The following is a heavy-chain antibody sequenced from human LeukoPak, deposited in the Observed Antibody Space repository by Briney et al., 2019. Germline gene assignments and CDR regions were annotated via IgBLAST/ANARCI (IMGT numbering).Heavy chain of an antibody. V-gene: IGHV3-9*01. J-gene: IGHJ4*02. Sequence: GGSLRLSCAASGFTFDDYAMHWVRQAPGKGLEWVSGISWNSGSIGYADSVKGRFTISRDNAKNSLYLQMNSLRAEDTALYYCAKDIRYDSSGYSRLDYWGQGTLVTVSS. CDR3: AKDIRYDSSGYSRLDY. CDR1: GFTFDDYA. CDR2: ISWNSGSI. D-gene: IGHD3-22*01.